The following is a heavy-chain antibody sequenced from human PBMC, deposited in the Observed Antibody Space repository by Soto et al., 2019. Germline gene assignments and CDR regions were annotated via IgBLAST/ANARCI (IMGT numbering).Heavy chain of an antibody. CDR2: INPSGGST. CDR1: GYTFTSYY. J-gene: IGHJ6*03. D-gene: IGHD2-2*01. CDR3: ARSELVPAAMFYYYYMDV. V-gene: IGHV1-46*03. Sequence: ASVKVSCKASGYTFTSYYMHWVRQAPGQGLEWMGIINPSGGSTSYAQKFQGRVTMTRDTSTSTVYMELSSLRSEDTAVYYCARSELVPAAMFYYYYMDVWGKGTTVTVSS.